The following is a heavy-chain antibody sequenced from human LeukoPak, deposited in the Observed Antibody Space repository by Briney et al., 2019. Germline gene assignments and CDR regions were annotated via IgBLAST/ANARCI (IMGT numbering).Heavy chain of an antibody. J-gene: IGHJ4*02. CDR3: ARDSQWLAYHHFDY. CDR2: VYTSGST. D-gene: IGHD6-19*01. V-gene: IGHV4-61*02. Sequence: SETLSLTCIVSGGSFSSGSYYWSWIRQPAGKGLEWIGRVYTSGSTNYNPSLKSRVTISVDTSKNQFSLKLSSVTAADTAVYYCARDSQWLAYHHFDYWGQGTLVTVSS. CDR1: GGSFSSGSYY.